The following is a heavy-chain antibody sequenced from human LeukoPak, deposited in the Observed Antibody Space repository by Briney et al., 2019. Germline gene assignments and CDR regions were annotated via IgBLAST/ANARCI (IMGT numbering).Heavy chain of an antibody. V-gene: IGHV4-38-2*01. Sequence: SETLSLTCAVSGYSISSGYYWGWIRQPPGKGLEWIGSIYHSRSTYYNPSLKSRVTISVDTSKNQFSLKLSSVTAADTAVYYCARHTATYYMDVWGKGTTVTVSS. CDR2: IYHSRST. D-gene: IGHD5-18*01. J-gene: IGHJ6*03. CDR1: GYSISSGYY. CDR3: ARHTATYYMDV.